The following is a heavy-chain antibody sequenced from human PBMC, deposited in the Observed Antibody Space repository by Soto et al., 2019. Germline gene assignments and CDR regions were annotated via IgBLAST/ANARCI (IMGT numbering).Heavy chain of an antibody. CDR1: WYSIAGFC. D-gene: IGHD3-16*01. CDR3: ARDSCNYALCSRVDAFDI. Sequence: GESLQIRCSGSWYSIAGFCVTWVRQMPGKGLEWMGRIDPSDSYTYYSPSFQGHVTISADKSIGTAYLQWSSLKASDTAIYYCARDSCNYALCSRVDAFDIWGKGTMVPVS. J-gene: IGHJ3*02. CDR2: IDPSDSYT. V-gene: IGHV5-10-1*01.